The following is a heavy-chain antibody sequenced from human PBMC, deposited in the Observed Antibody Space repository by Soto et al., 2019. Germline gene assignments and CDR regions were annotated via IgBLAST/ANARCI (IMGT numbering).Heavy chain of an antibody. V-gene: IGHV4-59*01. D-gene: IGHD5-18*01. CDR3: ARDITRGYSYGAFDY. Sequence: SETLSLTCTVSGGSISRYYWSWIRQPPGKGLEWIGYIYYSGSTSYNPSLKSRVTISVDTSKNQFSLKLSSVAAADTAVYYCARDITRGYSYGAFDYWGQGTLVT. CDR2: IYYSGST. CDR1: GGSISRYY. J-gene: IGHJ4*02.